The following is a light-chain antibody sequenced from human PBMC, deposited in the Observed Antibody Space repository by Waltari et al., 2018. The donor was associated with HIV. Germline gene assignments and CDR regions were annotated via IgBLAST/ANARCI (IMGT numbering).Light chain of an antibody. Sequence: QLVLTQSPSASASLGASVKLTCTLSSGHANYAIAWHQLQPGKGPRYLMNVNDDGSHNKGAGIPDRVSGSSSGSERFLIISSLQSQDEAEYYCQTWAPGIRVFGGGTKLTVL. V-gene: IGLV4-69*01. CDR3: QTWAPGIRV. CDR2: VNDDGSH. J-gene: IGLJ3*02. CDR1: SGHANYA.